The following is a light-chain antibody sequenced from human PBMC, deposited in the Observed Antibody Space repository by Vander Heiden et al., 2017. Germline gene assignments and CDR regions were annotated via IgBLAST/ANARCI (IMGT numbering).Light chain of an antibody. V-gene: IGKV1-5*03. Sequence: DPQMTPSPSTLSASVGDRVTITCRASENIDRWLAWYQQKPGKAPKLLIYKASTLESGIPSRFSGSGSGTEFTLTISSLQPDDFATYYCQQYSSAFRTFGQGTKLDIK. CDR1: ENIDRW. J-gene: IGKJ2*02. CDR2: KAS. CDR3: QQYSSAFRT.